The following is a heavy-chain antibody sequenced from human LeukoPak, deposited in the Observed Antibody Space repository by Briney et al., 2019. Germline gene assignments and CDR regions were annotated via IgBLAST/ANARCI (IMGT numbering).Heavy chain of an antibody. CDR2: ISGSGGST. D-gene: IGHD3-22*01. Sequence: PGGSLRLSCAASGFTFSSYAMSWVRQAPGKGLEWVSAISGSGGSTYYADSVKGRFTISRDNSKNTLYLQMNSLRAEDTAVYYCATVYYDSSGYYTRFDYWGQGTLVTVSS. V-gene: IGHV3-23*01. CDR1: GFTFSSYA. J-gene: IGHJ4*02. CDR3: ATVYYDSSGYYTRFDY.